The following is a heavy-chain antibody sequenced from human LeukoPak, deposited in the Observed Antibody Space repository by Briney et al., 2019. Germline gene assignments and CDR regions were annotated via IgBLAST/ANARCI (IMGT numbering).Heavy chain of an antibody. CDR2: IDPNSGGT. Sequence: GASVKVSCKASGYTFIGYYIHWVRQAPGQGLEWMGWIDPNSGGTNSAQNFQGRVTMTRDASISTVYMDMSSLGSDDTAVYYCARLAGSGPDYWGQGTLVTVSS. V-gene: IGHV1-2*02. CDR3: ARLAGSGPDY. J-gene: IGHJ4*02. CDR1: GYTFIGYY. D-gene: IGHD6-13*01.